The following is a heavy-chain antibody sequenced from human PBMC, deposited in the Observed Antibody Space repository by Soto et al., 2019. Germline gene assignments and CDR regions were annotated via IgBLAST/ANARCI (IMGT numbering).Heavy chain of an antibody. J-gene: IGHJ4*02. D-gene: IGHD6-19*01. CDR2: MTSDTKTI. CDR3: ARSVEGHFDY. CDR1: GFRFNIYS. Sequence: EVQLVESGGGLVQPGGSLRLSCAASGFRFNIYSMNWIRQAPGKGLEWSAYMTSDTKTITYADSVKGRFTISRDNDNNLVYLQMNSLRDEDTAVYYCARSVEGHFDYWGQGTVVTVSA. V-gene: IGHV3-48*02.